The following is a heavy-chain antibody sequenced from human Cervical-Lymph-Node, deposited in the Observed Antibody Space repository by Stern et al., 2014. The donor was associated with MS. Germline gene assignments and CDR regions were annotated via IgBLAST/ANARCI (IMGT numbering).Heavy chain of an antibody. CDR2: INPNSGGT. V-gene: IGHV1-2*06. J-gene: IGHJ4*02. CDR3: ARDLIRIAAAGSRLAY. Sequence: QVQLVQSGAEVKKPGASVKVSCKASGYTFTGYYMHWVRQAPGQGLEWMGRINPNSGGTNYAQKFQGRVTMTRDTSISTAYMELSRLRSDDTAVYYCARDLIRIAAAGSRLAYWGQGTLVTVSS. D-gene: IGHD6-13*01. CDR1: GYTFTGYY.